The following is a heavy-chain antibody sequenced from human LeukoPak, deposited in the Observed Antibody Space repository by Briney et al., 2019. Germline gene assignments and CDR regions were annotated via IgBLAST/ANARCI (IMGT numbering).Heavy chain of an antibody. CDR1: GFTFSTYS. Sequence: GGSLRLSCAASGFTFSTYSMTWVRQGPGKGLEWVSSFYPSGDSTFYADSVKGRFTISRDNSKNTLYLQVSSLRTEDTAIYYCAKDVVPDSGWDLDYWGQGTLVTVSS. V-gene: IGHV3-23*01. CDR3: AKDVVPDSGWDLDY. CDR2: FYPSGDST. D-gene: IGHD6-19*01. J-gene: IGHJ4*02.